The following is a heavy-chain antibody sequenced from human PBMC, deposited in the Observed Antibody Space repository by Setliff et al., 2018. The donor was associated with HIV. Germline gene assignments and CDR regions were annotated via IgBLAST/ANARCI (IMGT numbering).Heavy chain of an antibody. CDR1: GGSFSGHY. Sequence: LSLTCAVYGGSFSGHYWSWIRQTPGKGLEWIGDISHSGSTNYNPSLKSRVTISVDTSKNQFSLRLTSVTAADTAVYFCARGSRSPLVNKFRVTPAFDYWGQGNLVTVSS. CDR3: ARGSRSPLVNKFRVTPAFDY. J-gene: IGHJ4*01. D-gene: IGHD2-21*02. V-gene: IGHV4-34*01. CDR2: ISHSGST.